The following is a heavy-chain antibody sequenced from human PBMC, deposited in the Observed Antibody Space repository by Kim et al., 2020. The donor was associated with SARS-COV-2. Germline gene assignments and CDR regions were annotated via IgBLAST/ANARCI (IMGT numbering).Heavy chain of an antibody. V-gene: IGHV4-31*03. D-gene: IGHD5-12*01. CDR2: IYYSGST. J-gene: IGHJ4*02. CDR3: AREPLSEWLQPY. CDR1: GGSISSGGYY. Sequence: SETLSLTCTVSGGSISSGGYYWSWIRQHPGKGLEWIGYIYYSGSTYYNPSLKSRVTISVDTSKNQFSLKLSSVTAADTAVYYCAREPLSEWLQPYWGQGTLVTVSS.